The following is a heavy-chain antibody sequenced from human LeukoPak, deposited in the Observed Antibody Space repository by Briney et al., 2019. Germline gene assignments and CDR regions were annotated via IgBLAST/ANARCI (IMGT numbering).Heavy chain of an antibody. CDR1: GFTFSSYS. CDR2: IRSKAYGGTT. V-gene: IGHV3-49*03. Sequence: GGSLRLSCAASGFTFSSYSMNWFRQAPGKGLEWVGFIRSKAYGGTTEYAASVKGRFTISRDDSKSIAYLQMNSLKTEDTAVYYCTREGDDYGDYVGDYYYYGMDVWGQGTTVTVSS. J-gene: IGHJ6*02. D-gene: IGHD4-17*01. CDR3: TREGDDYGDYVGDYYYYGMDV.